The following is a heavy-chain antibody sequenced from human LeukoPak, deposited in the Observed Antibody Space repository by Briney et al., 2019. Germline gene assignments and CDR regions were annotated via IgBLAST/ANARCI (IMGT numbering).Heavy chain of an antibody. CDR1: NGSISSYY. CDR2: IYGSGRSSGRT. V-gene: IGHV4-4*07. CDR3: ARGAFGDSDAFDI. J-gene: IGHJ3*02. D-gene: IGHD3-16*01. Sequence: SETLSLTCSVSNGSISSYYWSWIRRPAGKGLEWIGRIYGSGRSSGRTNYIASLKSRVTMSVDTSKNQFSLELSSLTAADTAVYYCARGAFGDSDAFDIWGQGTLVTVSS.